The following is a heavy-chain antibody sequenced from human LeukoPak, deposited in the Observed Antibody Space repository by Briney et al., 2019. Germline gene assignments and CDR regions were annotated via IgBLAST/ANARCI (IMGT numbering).Heavy chain of an antibody. J-gene: IGHJ6*02. CDR2: IYHSGST. Sequence: SQTLSLTCAVSGGSISSGGYSWSWIRQPPGKGLEWIGYIYHSGSTYYNPSLKSRVTISVDRSKNQFSLKLSSVTAADTAVYYCARVRVEGYSYGYSYYYYGMDVWGQGTTVTVSS. V-gene: IGHV4-30-2*01. D-gene: IGHD5-18*01. CDR3: ARVRVEGYSYGYSYYYYGMDV. CDR1: GGSISSGGYS.